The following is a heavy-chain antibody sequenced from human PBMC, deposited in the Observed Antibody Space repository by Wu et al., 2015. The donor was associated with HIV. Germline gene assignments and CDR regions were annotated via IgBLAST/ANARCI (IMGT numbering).Heavy chain of an antibody. V-gene: IGHV1-8*03. Sequence: QVQLVQSGAEVKKPGSSVKVSCKASGGTFSSYAISWVRQATGQGLEWMGWMNPNTGATGYARNLQGRLTLTRDNSISTAYMEMRSLTSEDTALYYCARRPTLVFGVVTPWDYYHYYMDVWGKGTTVTVSS. CDR1: GGTFSSYA. CDR3: ARRPTLVFGVVTPWDYYHYYMDV. J-gene: IGHJ6*03. D-gene: IGHD3-3*01. CDR2: MNPNTGAT.